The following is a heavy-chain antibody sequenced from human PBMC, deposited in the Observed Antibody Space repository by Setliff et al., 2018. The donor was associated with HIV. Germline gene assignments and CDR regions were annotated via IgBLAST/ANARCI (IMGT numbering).Heavy chain of an antibody. CDR1: GFSFSAFS. J-gene: IGHJ3*02. CDR2: ITKDGGGT. Sequence: GGSLRLSCVASGFSFSAFSMNWVRQVPGKGLEWISYITKDGGGTHFSDSVKGRFTISRDNAMNSLYLQMSSLRVEDTAVYYCVRDLMWAFDIWGQGTMVTVSS. D-gene: IGHD2-21*01. V-gene: IGHV3-48*04. CDR3: VRDLMWAFDI.